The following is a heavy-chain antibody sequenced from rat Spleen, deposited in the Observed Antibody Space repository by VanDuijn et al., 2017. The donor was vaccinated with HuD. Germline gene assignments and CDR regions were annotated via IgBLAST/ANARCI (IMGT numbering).Heavy chain of an antibody. CDR2: INADGGST. CDR3: VRHVDY. J-gene: IGHJ2*01. CDR1: GFTFSRYW. V-gene: IGHV5-58*01. Sequence: EVQLVETGGGFVQPGRSLKLSCVGSGFTFSRYWMYWIRQAPGKGLECVSSINADGGSTYYPESVKGRFTISRDNAENTVYLQMNSLRSEDTATYYCVRHVDYWGQGVMVTVSS.